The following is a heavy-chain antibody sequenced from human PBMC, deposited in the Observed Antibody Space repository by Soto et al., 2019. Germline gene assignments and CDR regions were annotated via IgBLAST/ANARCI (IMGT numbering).Heavy chain of an antibody. CDR3: ARSVFP. D-gene: IGHD2-8*01. V-gene: IGHV4-31*03. CDR2: IYYSGST. Sequence: QVQLQESGPGLVKPSQTLSLTCTVSGGSISSGGYYWNWIRQHPGKGLEWIGYIYYSGSTYYTPALKSRLTVPLDTSKHQLSLKLSSVTAADTAVYYCARSVFPWGQGTVVTVSS. CDR1: GGSISSGGYY. J-gene: IGHJ5*02.